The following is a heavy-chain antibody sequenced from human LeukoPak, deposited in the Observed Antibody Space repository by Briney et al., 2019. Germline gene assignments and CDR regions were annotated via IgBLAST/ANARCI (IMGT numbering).Heavy chain of an antibody. D-gene: IGHD5-18*01. J-gene: IGHJ4*02. CDR1: GGSINSSSYY. CDR2: IYYGGRT. CDR3: ARLTEIPGAIQLWSSHFDY. Sequence: SETLSLTCTVSGGSINSSSYYWAWIRQPPGKGLEWIGSIYYGGRTYYNPSLKSRVTVSIDTSKNQFSLKLSSVTAADTAVYYCARLTEIPGAIQLWSSHFDYWGEGTLVTVSS. V-gene: IGHV4-39*07.